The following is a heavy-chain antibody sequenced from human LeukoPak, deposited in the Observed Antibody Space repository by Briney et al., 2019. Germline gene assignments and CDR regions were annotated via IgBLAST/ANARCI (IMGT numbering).Heavy chain of an antibody. CDR3: VREEKDSGSYYYYYYYMDV. CDR1: GFTFSSYG. J-gene: IGHJ6*03. D-gene: IGHD3-10*01. V-gene: IGHV3-30*02. Sequence: GGSLRLSCAASGFTFSSYGMHWVRQAPGKGLEWVAFIRYDGSNKYYADSVKGRFTISRDNSKNTLYLQMNSLRAEDTAVYYCVREEKDSGSYYYYYYYMDVWGKGTTVTISS. CDR2: IRYDGSNK.